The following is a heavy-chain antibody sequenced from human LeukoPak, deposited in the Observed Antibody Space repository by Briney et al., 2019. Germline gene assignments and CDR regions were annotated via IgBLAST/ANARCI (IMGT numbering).Heavy chain of an antibody. CDR2: IYTSGST. Sequence: SETLSLTCTVSGGSISSGSYYWSWIRQPAGKGLEWIGRIYTSGSTNYNPSLKSRVTISVDTSKNQFSLKLSSVTAADTAVYYCAREEGDYWGQGTLVTVSS. V-gene: IGHV4-61*02. CDR1: GGSISSGSYY. CDR3: AREEGDY. J-gene: IGHJ4*02.